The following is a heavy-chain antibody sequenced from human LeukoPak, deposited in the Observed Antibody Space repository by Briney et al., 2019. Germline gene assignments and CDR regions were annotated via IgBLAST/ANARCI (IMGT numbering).Heavy chain of an antibody. CDR2: IYPGDSDT. CDR1: GYSFTNYW. V-gene: IGHV5-51*01. CDR3: ARSRRRGSLSGFDI. Sequence: HGESLKISCKGSGYSFTNYWIGWVRQMPEKDLEWMGIIYPGDSDTRYSPSFQGQVTISADKSISTAYLQWSSLKASDTAMYYCARSRRRGSLSGFDIWGQGTLVTVSS. J-gene: IGHJ3*02. D-gene: IGHD1-26*01.